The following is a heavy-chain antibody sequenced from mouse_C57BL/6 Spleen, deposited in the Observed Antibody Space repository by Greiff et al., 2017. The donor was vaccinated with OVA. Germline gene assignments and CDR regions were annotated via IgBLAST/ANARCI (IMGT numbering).Heavy chain of an antibody. V-gene: IGHV1-64*01. CDR2: IHPNSGST. Sequence: QVQLQQSGAELVKPGASVKLSCKASGYTFTSYWMHWVKQRPGQGLEWIGMIHPNSGSTNYNEKFKSKATLTVDKSSSTAYMQLSSLTSEDSAVYYCGYYDYDERDAMDYWGQGTSVTVSS. CDR1: GYTFTSYW. D-gene: IGHD2-4*01. J-gene: IGHJ4*01. CDR3: GYYDYDERDAMDY.